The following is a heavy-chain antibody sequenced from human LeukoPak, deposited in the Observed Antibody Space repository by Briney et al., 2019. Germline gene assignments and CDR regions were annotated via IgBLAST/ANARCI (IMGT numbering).Heavy chain of an antibody. V-gene: IGHV3-73*01. Sequence: GGSLRLSCAASGFTFSGSAVHWVRQASGKGLEWVGRIRSKANSYATAYAASVKGRFTISRDDSKNTAYLQMNSLKTEDTAVYYCTRFPPSYDSNPYWGQGTLVTVSS. CDR2: IRSKANSYAT. J-gene: IGHJ4*02. CDR3: TRFPPSYDSNPY. CDR1: GFTFSGSA. D-gene: IGHD3-22*01.